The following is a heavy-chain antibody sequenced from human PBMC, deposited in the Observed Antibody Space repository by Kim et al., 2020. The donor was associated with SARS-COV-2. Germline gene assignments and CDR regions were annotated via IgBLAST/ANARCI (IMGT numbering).Heavy chain of an antibody. CDR2: IVPILGIT. V-gene: IGHV1-69*04. CDR3: ARVRYGSGPGEIDS. Sequence: SVKVSCKASGDSFSSYAISWVRQAPGQGLEWMGRIVPILGITNYARKFQGRVTITADKSTSTAYMELSSLRSEDTAVFYCARVRYGSGPGEIDSWGQGTLVTVSS. CDR1: GDSFSSYA. J-gene: IGHJ4*02. D-gene: IGHD6-19*01.